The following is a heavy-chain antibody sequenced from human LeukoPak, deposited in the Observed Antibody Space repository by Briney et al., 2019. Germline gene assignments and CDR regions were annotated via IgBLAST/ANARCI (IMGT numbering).Heavy chain of an antibody. V-gene: IGHV3-72*01. CDR3: APSNWFRLGY. D-gene: IGHD1-1*01. CDR1: GFTFSYSF. CDR2: SRNKADSYTA. J-gene: IGHJ4*02. Sequence: GGSLRLSCAASGFTFSYSFMSWVRQAPGKRLEWVGRSRNKADSYTAEYAASVKGRFTISRDESKNSLYLQISSLETEDAAGYYCAPSNWFRLGYRGTGSMVTVSS.